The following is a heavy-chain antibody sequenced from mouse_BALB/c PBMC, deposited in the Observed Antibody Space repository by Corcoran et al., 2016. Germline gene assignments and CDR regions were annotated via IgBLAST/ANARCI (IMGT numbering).Heavy chain of an antibody. V-gene: IGHV9-1*02. J-gene: IGHJ3*01. CDR3: ARGGITPFAY. CDR2: INTYTGEP. CDR1: GYTFTNYG. D-gene: IGHD2-4*01. Sequence: QIQLVQSGPELKKPGETVKISCKASGYTFTNYGMHWVKQAPGKGLKWMGWINTYTGEPTYADDFKGRFAFSLETSASTAYLQINNLKNEDMATYFCARGGITPFAYWGQGTLVTVSA.